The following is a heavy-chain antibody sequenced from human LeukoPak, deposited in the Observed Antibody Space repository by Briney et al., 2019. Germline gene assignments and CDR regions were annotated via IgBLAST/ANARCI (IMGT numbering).Heavy chain of an antibody. CDR2: INDSGGST. CDR3: ARPSYGSGSYYIPRDAFDI. D-gene: IGHD3-10*01. Sequence: GGSLRLSCAASGFTFSNYAMSWVRQAPGKGLEWVSAINDSGGSTYYADSVKGRFTISRDNSKNTLYLQMNSLRAEDTAVYYCARPSYGSGSYYIPRDAFDIWGQGTMVTVSS. CDR1: GFTFSNYA. V-gene: IGHV3-23*01. J-gene: IGHJ3*02.